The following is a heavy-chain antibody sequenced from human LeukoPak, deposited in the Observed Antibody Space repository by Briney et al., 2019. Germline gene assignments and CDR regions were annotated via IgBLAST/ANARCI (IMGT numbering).Heavy chain of an antibody. CDR3: AKLSTTFGVLMSH. Sequence: PSETLSLTCSVSGASISSSYWSWIRQAAGKGLEWIGRIYTSEKTKYNPLLKSRVTMSVDTSRNQFSLKLTSVTAADTAVYHCAKLSTTFGVLMSHWGRGTLVTVSS. CDR2: IYTSEKT. CDR1: GASISSSY. V-gene: IGHV4-4*07. D-gene: IGHD3-3*01. J-gene: IGHJ4*02.